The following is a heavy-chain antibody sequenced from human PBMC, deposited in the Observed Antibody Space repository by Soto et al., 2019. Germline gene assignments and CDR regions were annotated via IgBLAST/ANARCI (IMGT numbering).Heavy chain of an antibody. Sequence: QVQLVESGGGVVQPGRSLRLSCAASGFIFSDYAMHWVRQAPGKGLKWVAFISYDGSNKYYADSVKGRFTVSRDHSSNTLYLEMNSLRPDDSAFYFCAKPRLGITPSPSDHWGQGTLVAVSS. V-gene: IGHV3-30*18. CDR3: AKPRLGITPSPSDH. J-gene: IGHJ5*02. D-gene: IGHD1-20*01. CDR2: ISYDGSNK. CDR1: GFIFSDYA.